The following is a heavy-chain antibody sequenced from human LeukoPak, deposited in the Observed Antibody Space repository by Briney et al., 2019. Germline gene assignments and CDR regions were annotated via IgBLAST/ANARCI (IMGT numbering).Heavy chain of an antibody. CDR3: AHGAVEVGATEPHYYYGMDV. D-gene: IGHD1-26*01. Sequence: SGPTLVNPTQTLTLTCTFSGFSLSTSGVGVGWIRQPPGKALEWLALIYWDDDKRYSPSLKSRLTITKDTSKNQVVLTMTNMDPVDTATYYCAHGAVEVGATEPHYYYGMDVWGQGTTVTVSS. CDR1: GFSLSTSGVG. V-gene: IGHV2-5*02. CDR2: IYWDDDK. J-gene: IGHJ6*02.